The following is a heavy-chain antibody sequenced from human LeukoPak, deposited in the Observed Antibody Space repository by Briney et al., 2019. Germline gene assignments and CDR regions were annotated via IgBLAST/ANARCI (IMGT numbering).Heavy chain of an antibody. J-gene: IGHJ6*03. CDR3: ARLYRPGYFYYMDV. CDR1: GFTFSSYG. CDR2: ISNSGKTI. D-gene: IGHD2-21*01. Sequence: GESLKISCAASGFTFSSYGMHWVRPAPGKGLEWVSYISNSGKTIYYADSVKGRFTISRDNAKNSLYLQMNSLRAEDTAVYYCARLYRPGYFYYMDVWGKGTTVTVSS. V-gene: IGHV3-48*04.